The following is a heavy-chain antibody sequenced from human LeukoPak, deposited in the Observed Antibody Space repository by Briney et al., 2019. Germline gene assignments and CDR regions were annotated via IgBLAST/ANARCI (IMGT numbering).Heavy chain of an antibody. V-gene: IGHV3-23*01. Sequence: GGSLRLSCAASGFTFSSFAMTWVRQAPGKGLEWVSAISGSDGRTYYADSVKGRFIVSRDNSKDTAFLQMNSLRAEDTAVYYCAKGRGSLDYWGQGTLVTVSS. CDR3: AKGRGSLDY. D-gene: IGHD3-10*01. CDR1: GFTFSSFA. CDR2: ISGSDGRT. J-gene: IGHJ4*02.